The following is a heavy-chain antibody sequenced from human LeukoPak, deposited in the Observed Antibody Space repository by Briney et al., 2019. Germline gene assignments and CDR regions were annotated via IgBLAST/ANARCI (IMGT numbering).Heavy chain of an antibody. CDR1: GGTFSSYA. V-gene: IGHV1-69*13. Sequence: SVKVSCKASGGTFSSYAISWVRQAPGQGLEWMGGIIPIFGTANYAQKFQGRVTITAGESTSTAYMELSSLRSEDTAVYYCARIYGSGTLSDYWGQGTLVTVSS. CDR2: IIPIFGTA. CDR3: ARIYGSGTLSDY. J-gene: IGHJ4*02. D-gene: IGHD3-10*01.